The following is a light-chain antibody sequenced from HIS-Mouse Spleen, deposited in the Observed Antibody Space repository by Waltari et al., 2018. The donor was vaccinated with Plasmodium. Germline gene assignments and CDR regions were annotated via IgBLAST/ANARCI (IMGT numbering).Light chain of an antibody. Sequence: QSALTQPRSVSGSPGQSVTIPCTGTSSDVGSSHSVPWYQQHPGKAPKLMIYEVSKRPSGVPDRFSGSKSGNTASLTISGLQAEDEADYYCCSYAGSYTLVFGGGTKLTVL. CDR3: CSYAGSYTLV. CDR1: SSDVGSSHS. V-gene: IGLV2-11*01. CDR2: EVS. J-gene: IGLJ2*01.